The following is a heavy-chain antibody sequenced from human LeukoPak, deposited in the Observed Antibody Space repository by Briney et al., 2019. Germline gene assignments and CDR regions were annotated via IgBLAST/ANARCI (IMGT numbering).Heavy chain of an antibody. V-gene: IGHV4-34*01. CDR3: ARRGLVVVPL. CDR1: GGSFSGYY. D-gene: IGHD2-21*01. CDR2: INHSGST. Sequence: SETLSLTCAVYGGSFSGYYWSWIRQPPGKGLEWIGEINHSGSTNYNPSLKSRVTISVDTSKNQFSLSLTSVTAADTAVYYCARRGLVVVPLWGQGTLVTVSS. J-gene: IGHJ4*02.